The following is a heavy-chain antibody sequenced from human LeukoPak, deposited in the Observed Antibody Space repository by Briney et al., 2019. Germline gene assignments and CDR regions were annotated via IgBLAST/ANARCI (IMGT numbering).Heavy chain of an antibody. CDR1: GFSLSTSGVG. V-gene: IGHV2-5*02. D-gene: IGHD3-10*01. J-gene: IGHJ5*02. CDR3: AHRQMVRRVPCEFDP. Sequence: ESGPTLVKPTQTLTLTCTFSGFSLSTSGVGVGWIRQPPGKALEWLALIYWDDDKRYSPSLKSRLTITKDTSKNQVVLTMTNMDPVDTATYYCAHRQMVRRVPCEFDPWGQGTLVTVSS. CDR2: IYWDDDK.